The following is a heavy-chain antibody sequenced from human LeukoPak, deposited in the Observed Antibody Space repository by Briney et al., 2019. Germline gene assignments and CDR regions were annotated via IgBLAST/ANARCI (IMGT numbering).Heavy chain of an antibody. V-gene: IGHV3-9*01. J-gene: IGHJ4*02. CDR2: ISWNSGSI. Sequence: GGPLRLSCAASGFTFDDYAMHWVRQAPGKGLEWVSGISWNSGSIGYADSVRGRFTISRGNAKNSLYLQMDSLRAEDTAFYYCAKDTTPTTYDYVWGSYDYWGQGTLVTVSS. CDR1: GFTFDDYA. CDR3: AKDTTPTTYDYVWGSYDY. D-gene: IGHD3-16*01.